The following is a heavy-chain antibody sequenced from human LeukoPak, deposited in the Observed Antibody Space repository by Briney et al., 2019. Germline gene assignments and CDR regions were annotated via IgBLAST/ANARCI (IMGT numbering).Heavy chain of an antibody. V-gene: IGHV3-30*02. CDR1: GFTFSSYG. Sequence: PGGSLRLSCAPSGFTFSSYGMHWGRQAPGKRREWVAFIRYDGGNNYYAQSVKGRFTISRDKSKHTRYLQKNSLSAEDTAVYYCAKDLISYYDSSGYPRPDYWGQGTLVTVSS. CDR2: IRYDGGNN. J-gene: IGHJ4*02. CDR3: AKDLISYYDSSGYPRPDY. D-gene: IGHD3-22*01.